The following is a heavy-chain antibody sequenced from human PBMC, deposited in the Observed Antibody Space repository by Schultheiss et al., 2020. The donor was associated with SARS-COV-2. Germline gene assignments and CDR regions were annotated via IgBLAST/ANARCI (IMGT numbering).Heavy chain of an antibody. D-gene: IGHD3-16*01. J-gene: IGHJ6*02. Sequence: SQTLSLTCSVSGASVSSGSYYWSWIRQPPGKGLEWIGEINHSGSTNYNPSLKSRVTISVDKSKNQFSLKLSSVTAADTAVYYCARVQKLMITFGGAKDYYGMDVWGQGTTVTVSS. CDR2: INHSGST. V-gene: IGHV4-61*01. CDR1: GASVSSGSYY. CDR3: ARVQKLMITFGGAKDYYGMDV.